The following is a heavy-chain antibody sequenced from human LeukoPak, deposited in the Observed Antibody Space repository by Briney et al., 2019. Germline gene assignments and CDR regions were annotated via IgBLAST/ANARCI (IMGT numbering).Heavy chain of an antibody. CDR2: MNPNSGKT. CDR3: ARELYYYGSGSNEFDY. V-gene: IGHV1-8*01. Sequence: ASVKVSCKASRYTFTSYDINWVRQANGQGLEWMGWMNPNSGKTGYAQKFQGRVTMTRNTSISTAYMELSSLRSEDTAVYYCARELYYYGSGSNEFDYWGQGTLLTVSS. D-gene: IGHD3-10*01. CDR1: RYTFTSYD. J-gene: IGHJ4*02.